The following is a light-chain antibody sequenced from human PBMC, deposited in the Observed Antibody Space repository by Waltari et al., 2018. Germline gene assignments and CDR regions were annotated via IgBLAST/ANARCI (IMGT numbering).Light chain of an antibody. CDR3: QQFNNYPYT. Sequence: AIQLTQSPSSLSASVGDRVTITCRASQGISSALAWYQQKPVKAPKLLIYDASSLESGVPSRFSGSGSGTDFTLTISSLQPEDFATYYCQQFNNYPYTFGQGTKLEI. V-gene: IGKV1D-13*01. J-gene: IGKJ2*01. CDR2: DAS. CDR1: QGISSA.